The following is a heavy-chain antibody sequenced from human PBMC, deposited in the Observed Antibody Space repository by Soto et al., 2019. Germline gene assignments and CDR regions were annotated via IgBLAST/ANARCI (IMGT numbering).Heavy chain of an antibody. Sequence: GASVKVSCKASGYTFTSYGISWVRQAPGQGLEWMGWISAYNGNTNYAQKLQGRVTMTTDTSTSTAYMELRSLRSDDTAVYYCARVKGDSSGYYPLDYYYGMDVWGQGTTVTVSS. CDR1: GYTFTSYG. V-gene: IGHV1-18*01. J-gene: IGHJ6*02. CDR3: ARVKGDSSGYYPLDYYYGMDV. D-gene: IGHD3-22*01. CDR2: ISAYNGNT.